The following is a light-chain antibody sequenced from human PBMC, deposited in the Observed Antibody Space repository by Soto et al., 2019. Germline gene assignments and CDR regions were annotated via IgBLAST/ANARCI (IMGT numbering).Light chain of an antibody. J-gene: IGLJ3*02. CDR3: AAWDDSRSGYWV. CDR2: RSY. CDR1: SSNLGSNY. V-gene: IGLV1-47*01. Sequence: QSVLTQPPSVPGTPGQRVTISCSGNSSNLGSNYVYWYQQVPGTAPKLLIYRSYQRPSGVPDRFSGSKSGTAASLAISGLRPEDEADYYCAAWDDSRSGYWVFSGGTQLTVL.